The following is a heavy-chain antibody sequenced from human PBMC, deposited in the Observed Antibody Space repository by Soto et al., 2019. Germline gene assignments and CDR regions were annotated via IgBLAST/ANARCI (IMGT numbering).Heavy chain of an antibody. CDR3: ATGDTTMALYYFDF. CDR1: GDTFTANY. V-gene: IGHV1-2*02. Sequence: GASVKVSCKASGDTFTANYIHWVRQAPGQGFEWMGWINPKSGGTNYPQKFQGRVTMTRDTSLSTAYMELSSLRSEDTAVYYCATGDTTMALYYFDFWGQGTLVTVSS. D-gene: IGHD5-18*01. J-gene: IGHJ4*02. CDR2: INPKSGGT.